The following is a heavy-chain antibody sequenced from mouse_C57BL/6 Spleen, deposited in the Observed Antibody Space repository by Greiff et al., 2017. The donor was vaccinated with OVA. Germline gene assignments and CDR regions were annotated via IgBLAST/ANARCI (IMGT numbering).Heavy chain of an antibody. V-gene: IGHV1-22*01. CDR2: INPNNGGT. J-gene: IGHJ3*01. CDR1: GYTFTDYN. CDR3: ERPNHYGSSCGWFAY. D-gene: IGHD1-1*01. Sequence: EVQLQQSGPELVKPGASVKMSCKASGYTFTDYNMHWVKQSHGKSLEWIGYINPNNGGTSYNQKFKGKATLTVNKSSSTAYMELRSLTSEDSAVSYCERPNHYGSSCGWFAYWGQGTMVTVSA.